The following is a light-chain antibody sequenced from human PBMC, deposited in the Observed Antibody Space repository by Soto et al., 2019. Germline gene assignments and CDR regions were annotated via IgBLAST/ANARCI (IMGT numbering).Light chain of an antibody. Sequence: QAVVTQEPSFSVSPGGTVTLTCGLKSGSVSSSNYPSWYQQTPGQPPRTVIYSTTTRSSGVPDRFSGSTLGNKAALTITGAQAEDECDYYCVLYLGNGISVFGGGTKVTVL. J-gene: IGLJ3*02. V-gene: IGLV8-61*01. CDR2: STT. CDR3: VLYLGNGISV. CDR1: SGSVSSSNY.